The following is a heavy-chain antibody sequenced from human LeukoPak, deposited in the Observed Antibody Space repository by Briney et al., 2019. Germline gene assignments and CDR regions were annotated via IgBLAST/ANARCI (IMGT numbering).Heavy chain of an antibody. Sequence: GGSLRLSCAASGFTFSSYAMSWVRQAPGKGLEWVSAISGSGGSTYYADSVKGRFTISRDNAKNSLYLQMSSLRAEDTAVYYCARDGEVGLGYYYMDVWGKGTTVTVSS. CDR3: ARDGEVGLGYYYMDV. CDR2: ISGSGGST. CDR1: GFTFSSYA. V-gene: IGHV3-23*01. J-gene: IGHJ6*03. D-gene: IGHD3-10*01.